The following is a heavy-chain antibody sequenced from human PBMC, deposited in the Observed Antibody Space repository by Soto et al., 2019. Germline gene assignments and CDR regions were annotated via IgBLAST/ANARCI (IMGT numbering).Heavy chain of an antibody. Sequence: GESLKISCRTSGYKFTSPWIAWVRQMPGKGLEWMGIIFPSDSDTRYSPSFQGQVTISADRSTSTVFLQWASLKASDTAVYFCARKDKSGYFNWFDPWGQGTLVTSP. CDR2: IFPSDSDT. D-gene: IGHD3-22*01. J-gene: IGHJ5*02. V-gene: IGHV5-51*01. CDR3: ARKDKSGYFNWFDP. CDR1: GYKFTSPW.